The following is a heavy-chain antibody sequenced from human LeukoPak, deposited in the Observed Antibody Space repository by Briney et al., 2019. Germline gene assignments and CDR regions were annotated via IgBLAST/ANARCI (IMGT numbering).Heavy chain of an antibody. Sequence: GGSLRLSCAASGFTFSSYNMNWVRQAPGKGLEWVSSISSSSSYIYYADSVKGRFTISRDNAKNTLYLQMNSLRAEDTAVYYCAKGTGYCSSTSCFFPLDYWGQGTLVTVSS. CDR1: GFTFSSYN. D-gene: IGHD2-2*03. CDR2: ISSSSSYI. V-gene: IGHV3-21*04. CDR3: AKGTGYCSSTSCFFPLDY. J-gene: IGHJ4*02.